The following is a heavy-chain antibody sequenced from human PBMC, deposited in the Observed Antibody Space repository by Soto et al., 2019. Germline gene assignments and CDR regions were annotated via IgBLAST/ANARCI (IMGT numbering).Heavy chain of an antibody. CDR1: GYTFTGYY. Sequence: ASVKVSCKASGYTFTGYYMHWVRQAPGQGLEWMGWINPNSGGTNYAQKFQGWVTMTRDTSISTAYMALSRLRSDDTAVYYCAREVLYYDILTGYRGLNWFDPWGQGTLVTVSS. D-gene: IGHD3-9*01. V-gene: IGHV1-2*04. CDR2: INPNSGGT. J-gene: IGHJ5*02. CDR3: AREVLYYDILTGYRGLNWFDP.